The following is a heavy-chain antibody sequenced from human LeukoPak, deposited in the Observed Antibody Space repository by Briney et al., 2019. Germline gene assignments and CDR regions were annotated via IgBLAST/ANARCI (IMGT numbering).Heavy chain of an antibody. CDR3: ARDVRVDF. CDR2: ISSSSSFI. CDR1: GFTFSSYT. D-gene: IGHD2/OR15-2a*01. V-gene: IGHV3-21*01. Sequence: KPGGSXRLSCAASGFTFSSYTMNWVRQAPGKGLEWVSSISSSSSFIYYADSVKGRFTISRDNAKNSLSLQMNTLRAEDTAVYYCARDVRVDFWGQGTLVTVSS. J-gene: IGHJ4*02.